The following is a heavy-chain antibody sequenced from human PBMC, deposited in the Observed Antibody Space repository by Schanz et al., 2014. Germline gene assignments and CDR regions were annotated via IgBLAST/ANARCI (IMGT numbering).Heavy chain of an antibody. CDR2: ISGSSRTI. CDR1: GFTASSHS. Sequence: EVQLVESGGGLVKPGGSLRLSCGVSGFTASSHSMNWVRQAPGKGLEWVSYISGSSRTIYYADSMKGRFTVSRDNAENALYLQMNSLRAEDTAVYYCLAPDYGMDVWGQGTTVTVSS. V-gene: IGHV3-48*01. J-gene: IGHJ6*02. CDR3: LAPDYGMDV.